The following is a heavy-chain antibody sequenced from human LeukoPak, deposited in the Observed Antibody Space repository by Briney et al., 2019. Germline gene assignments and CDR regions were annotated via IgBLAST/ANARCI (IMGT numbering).Heavy chain of an antibody. CDR2: INPSGGST. CDR3: ARDLRGDVRGELDYYGMDV. CDR1: GYTFTSYY. D-gene: IGHD3-10*02. Sequence: ASVKVSCKASGYTFTSYYMHWVRQAPGQGLGWMGIINPSGGSTSYAQKFQGRVTMTRDTSTSTVYMELSSLRSEDTAVYYCARDLRGDVRGELDYYGMDVWGQGTTVTVSS. J-gene: IGHJ6*02. V-gene: IGHV1-46*01.